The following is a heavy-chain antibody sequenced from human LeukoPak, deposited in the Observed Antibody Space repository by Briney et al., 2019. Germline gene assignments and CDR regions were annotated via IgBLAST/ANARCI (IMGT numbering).Heavy chain of an antibody. CDR3: AKDLGYVDGIDY. Sequence: GGSLRLSCAASGFTFSGYGMHWVRQAPGKGLEWVAVIWYDGSNKYYADSVKGRFTISRDNSKNTLYLQMNSLRAEDTAVYYCAKDLGYVDGIDYWGQGTLVTVSS. V-gene: IGHV3-33*06. CDR2: IWYDGSNK. CDR1: GFTFSGYG. D-gene: IGHD5-12*01. J-gene: IGHJ4*02.